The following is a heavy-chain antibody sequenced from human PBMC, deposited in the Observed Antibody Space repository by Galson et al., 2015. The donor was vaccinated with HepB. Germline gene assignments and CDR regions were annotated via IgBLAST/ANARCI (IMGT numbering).Heavy chain of an antibody. V-gene: IGHV1-8*01. CDR2: MNPNSGNT. J-gene: IGHJ6*03. Sequence: SVKVSCKASGYTFTSYDINWVRQATGQGLEWMGWMNPNSGNTGYAQKFQGRVTMTRNTSISTAYMELSSLRSEDTAVYYCARGYSSGWYPALDYMDVWGKGTTVTVSS. CDR1: GYTFTSYD. D-gene: IGHD6-19*01. CDR3: ARGYSSGWYPALDYMDV.